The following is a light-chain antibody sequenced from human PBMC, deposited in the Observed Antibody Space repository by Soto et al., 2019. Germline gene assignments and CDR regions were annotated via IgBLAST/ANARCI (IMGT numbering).Light chain of an antibody. V-gene: IGKV1-5*01. J-gene: IGKJ4*01. CDR3: PQYSSYPLT. CDR2: DAA. Sequence: DIQMTQSPSTLSASVADRVTIACRASQAISGYLAWYQRKPGKAPKLLIYDAANLQPGVSSRFSGSGSGTEFTITINSLQHDDFAPYFGPQYSSYPLTFGGGTKVEIK. CDR1: QAISGY.